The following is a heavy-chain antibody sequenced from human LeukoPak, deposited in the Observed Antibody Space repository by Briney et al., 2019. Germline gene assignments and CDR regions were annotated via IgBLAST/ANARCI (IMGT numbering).Heavy chain of an antibody. D-gene: IGHD5-12*01. CDR3: ARTGKDIVASGDY. J-gene: IGHJ4*02. CDR1: GFTFSSYG. Sequence: GGSLRLSCAASGFTFSSYGMHCVRQAPGKWLEWVAFIRYDGSNKYYAGSVKGRFTISRDNAKNSLYLQMNSLIAEDTAVYYCARTGKDIVASGDYWGQGTRVSVSS. V-gene: IGHV3-30*02. CDR2: IRYDGSNK.